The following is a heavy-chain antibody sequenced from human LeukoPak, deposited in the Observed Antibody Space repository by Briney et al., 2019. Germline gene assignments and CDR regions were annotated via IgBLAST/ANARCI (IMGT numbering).Heavy chain of an antibody. CDR1: GYIFTDYY. D-gene: IGHD3-9*01. CDR2: INPNSGGT. CDR3: ARGGDILTGYYNPLNNRWFDP. Sequence: GASVKVSCKASGYIFTDYYMHWVRQAPGQELGWMGRINPNSGGTNYAQKFQGRVTMTRDTSISTAYTELSSLRSDDTAVYYCARGGDILTGYYNPLNNRWFDPWGQGTLVTVSS. J-gene: IGHJ5*02. V-gene: IGHV1/OR15-1*01.